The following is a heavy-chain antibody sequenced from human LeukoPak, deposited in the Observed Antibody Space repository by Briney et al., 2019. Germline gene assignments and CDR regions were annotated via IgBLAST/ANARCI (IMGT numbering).Heavy chain of an antibody. Sequence: ASVTVSCKASGYTFTGYYMHWVRQAPGQGLEWMGWINPNSGGTNYAQKFQGRVTMTRDTSISTAYMELSRLRSDDTAVYYCARVRWVSGNDYYYYGMDVWGQGTTVTVSS. D-gene: IGHD4-23*01. CDR1: GYTFTGYY. CDR2: INPNSGGT. V-gene: IGHV1-2*02. CDR3: ARVRWVSGNDYYYYGMDV. J-gene: IGHJ6*02.